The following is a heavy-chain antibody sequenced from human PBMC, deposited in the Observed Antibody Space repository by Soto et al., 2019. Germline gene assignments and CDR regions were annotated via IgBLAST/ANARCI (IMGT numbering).Heavy chain of an antibody. CDR2: ISTYNGNT. CDR1: GYTFTSYG. Sequence: ASVKVSCKASGYTFTSYGISWVRQAPGQGLEWMGWISTYNGNTNYAQKLQGRVTMTTDTSTSTAYMELRSLRSDDTAVYYCARVYGYSGSYRQENWFDPWGQGTLVTVSS. CDR3: ARVYGYSGSYRQENWFDP. V-gene: IGHV1-18*01. D-gene: IGHD1-26*01. J-gene: IGHJ5*02.